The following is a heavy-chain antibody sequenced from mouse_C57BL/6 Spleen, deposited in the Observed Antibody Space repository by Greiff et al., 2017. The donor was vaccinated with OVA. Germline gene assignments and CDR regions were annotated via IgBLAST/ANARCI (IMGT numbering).Heavy chain of an antibody. CDR2: IWSGGST. CDR1: GFSLTSYG. Sequence: VKLVESGPGLVQPSQSLSITCTVSGFSLTSYGVHWVRQSPGKGLEWLGVIWSGGSTDYNAAFISRLSISKDNSKSQVFFKMNSLQADDTAIYYCARNEDYYGSSPLYYAMDYWGQGTSVTVSS. CDR3: ARNEDYYGSSPLYYAMDY. D-gene: IGHD1-1*01. V-gene: IGHV2-2*01. J-gene: IGHJ4*01.